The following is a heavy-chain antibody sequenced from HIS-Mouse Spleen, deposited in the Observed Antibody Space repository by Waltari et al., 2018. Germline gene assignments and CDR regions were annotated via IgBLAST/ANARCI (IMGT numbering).Heavy chain of an antibody. D-gene: IGHD6-13*01. CDR3: AREIPYSSSWYDWYFDL. J-gene: IGHJ2*01. CDR1: GGSISSSSYY. V-gene: IGHV4-39*07. CDR2: IYYSGSN. Sequence: QLQLQESVPGLVKPSETLSLTCTVSGGSISSSSYYWGWIRQPPGKGLEWIGSIYYSGSNYYNPSLKSRVTISVDTSKNQFSRKLSSVTAADTAVYYCAREIPYSSSWYDWYFDLWGRGTRVTVSS.